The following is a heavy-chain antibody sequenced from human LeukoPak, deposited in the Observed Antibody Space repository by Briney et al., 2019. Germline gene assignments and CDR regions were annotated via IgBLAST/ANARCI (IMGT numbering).Heavy chain of an antibody. V-gene: IGHV3-53*05. Sequence: PGGSLRLSCAASGFDVGRNYMTWVRQAPGKGLEWVSFIYSGGATYYADSVRGRFTISRDNSENTLYLQMNSLRAEDTAVYYCARGEWLDIDYWGQGTLVTVSS. J-gene: IGHJ4*02. CDR2: IYSGGAT. CDR1: GFDVGRNY. D-gene: IGHD3-3*01. CDR3: ARGEWLDIDY.